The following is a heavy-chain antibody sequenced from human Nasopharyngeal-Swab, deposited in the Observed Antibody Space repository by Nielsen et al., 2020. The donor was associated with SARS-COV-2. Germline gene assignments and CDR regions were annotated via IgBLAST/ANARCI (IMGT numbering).Heavy chain of an antibody. CDR1: GFSFSDYY. J-gene: IGHJ4*02. CDR3: ARIGSGSHEYFFDN. D-gene: IGHD3-10*01. CDR2: ISSSSSYT. Sequence: GGSLRLSCAASGFSFSDYYMSWLRQAPGKGLEWLSYISSSSSYTRYADSVMGRFTISRDNAKNSLFLQMNSLRAEDTAVYYCARIGSGSHEYFFDNWGQGTLLTVSS. V-gene: IGHV3-11*06.